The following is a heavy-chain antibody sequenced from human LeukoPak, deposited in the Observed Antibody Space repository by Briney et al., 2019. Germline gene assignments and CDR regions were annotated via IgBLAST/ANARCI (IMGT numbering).Heavy chain of an antibody. Sequence: SETLSLTCTVSGGSISSSSYYWGWIRQPPGKGLEWLGSIYYSGSTYYNPSLKSRVTISVDTSKNQFSLKLSSVTAADTAVYYCARHGRRSGYNWDRYYFDYWGQGTLVTVSS. CDR3: ARHGRRSGYNWDRYYFDY. CDR2: IYYSGST. V-gene: IGHV4-39*01. CDR1: GGSISSSSYY. D-gene: IGHD5-24*01. J-gene: IGHJ4*02.